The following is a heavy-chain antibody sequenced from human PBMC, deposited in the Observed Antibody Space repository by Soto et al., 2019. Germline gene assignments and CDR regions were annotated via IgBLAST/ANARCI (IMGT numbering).Heavy chain of an antibody. CDR3: ARGSSFRGDFDV. V-gene: IGHV4-4*02. Sequence: SETLSLTCGVSGGSVISSSWWTWVRQSPTKGLEWIGEIYHAGSPNYNPSFQSRISISLDKSKNSFSLRLTSVTAADAAIYYCARGSSFRGDFDVWGQGTTVTVSS. J-gene: IGHJ3*01. D-gene: IGHD2-21*01. CDR1: GGSVISSSW. CDR2: IYHAGSP.